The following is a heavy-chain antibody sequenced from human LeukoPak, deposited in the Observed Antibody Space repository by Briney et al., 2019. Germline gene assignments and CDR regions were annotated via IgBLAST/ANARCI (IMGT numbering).Heavy chain of an antibody. CDR3: ARGQGEIGYCSSTSCARPKYFQH. J-gene: IGHJ1*01. Sequence: PSETLSLTCAVYGGSFSGYYWSWIRQPPGKGLEWIGEINHSGSTNYNPSLKSRVTISVDTSKNQFSLKLSSVTAADTAVYYCARGQGEIGYCSSTSCARPKYFQHWGQGTLVTVSS. V-gene: IGHV4-34*01. CDR2: INHSGST. D-gene: IGHD2-2*01. CDR1: GGSFSGYY.